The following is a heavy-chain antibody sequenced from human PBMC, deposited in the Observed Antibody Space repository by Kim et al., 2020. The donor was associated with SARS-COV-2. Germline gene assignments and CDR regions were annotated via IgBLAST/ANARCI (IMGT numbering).Heavy chain of an antibody. J-gene: IGHJ3*02. V-gene: IGHV6-1*01. D-gene: IGHD2-21*01. Sequence: YAVPVKSRITINPDPSGNQFLMRLSSVTPEDTAVYYCARDRRALFYAFDIWGQGTMVTVSS. CDR3: ARDRRALFYAFDI.